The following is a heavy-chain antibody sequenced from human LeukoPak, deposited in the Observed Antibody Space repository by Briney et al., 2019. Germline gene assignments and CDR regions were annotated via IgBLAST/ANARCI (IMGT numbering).Heavy chain of an antibody. CDR2: IKQDGSEK. J-gene: IGHJ4*02. Sequence: GGSLRLSCAASGFTFSSYWMSWVRQAPGKGLEWVANIKQDGSEKYYVDSVKGRFTISRDNAKNSLYLQMNSLRAEDTAVYYCAREGIAVAGLFDYWGQGTLVTVSS. CDR1: GFTFSSYW. D-gene: IGHD6-19*01. V-gene: IGHV3-7*01. CDR3: AREGIAVAGLFDY.